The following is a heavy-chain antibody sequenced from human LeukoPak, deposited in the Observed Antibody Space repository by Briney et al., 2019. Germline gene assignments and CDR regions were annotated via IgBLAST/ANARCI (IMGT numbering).Heavy chain of an antibody. D-gene: IGHD4-17*01. CDR1: GGSISSGGYY. CDR2: IYYSGST. V-gene: IGHV4-61*08. Sequence: SETLSLTCTVSGGSISSGGYYWTWIRQHPAKGLEWIGYIYYSGSTNYNPSLKSRVTISVDTSKNQFSLKLSSVTAADTAVYYCAREGDDYGDYEWFDPWGQGTLVTVSS. J-gene: IGHJ5*02. CDR3: AREGDDYGDYEWFDP.